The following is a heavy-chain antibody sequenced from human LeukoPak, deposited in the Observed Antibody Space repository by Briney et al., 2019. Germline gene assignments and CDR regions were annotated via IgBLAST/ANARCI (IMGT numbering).Heavy chain of an antibody. J-gene: IGHJ4*02. CDR1: GGSISSYY. D-gene: IGHD6-6*01. Sequence: SETLSLTCTVSGGSISSYYWSWIRQPPGKGLEWIGYIYYSGSTNYNPSLKSRVTISVDTSKNQFSLKLSSVTAADTAVYYCASSSSPTPCYFDYWGQGTLVTVSS. CDR2: IYYSGST. V-gene: IGHV4-59*12. CDR3: ASSSSPTPCYFDY.